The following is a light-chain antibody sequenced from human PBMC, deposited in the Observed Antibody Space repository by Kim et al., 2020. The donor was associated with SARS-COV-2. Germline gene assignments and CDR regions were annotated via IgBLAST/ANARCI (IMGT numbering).Light chain of an antibody. J-gene: IGLJ1*01. CDR2: QDA. Sequence: VSPGQTASGTCSGDNLGDRYVSWYQQKPGQSPVLIIYQDAKRPSGIPERISGSNSGNTATLTIRGTQAMDEADYYCQAWDTTTAVFGSGTKVTVL. V-gene: IGLV3-1*01. CDR3: QAWDTTTAV. CDR1: NLGDRY.